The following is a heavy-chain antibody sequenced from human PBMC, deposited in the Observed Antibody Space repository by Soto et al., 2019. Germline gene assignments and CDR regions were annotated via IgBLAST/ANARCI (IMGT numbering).Heavy chain of an antibody. J-gene: IGHJ6*02. CDR2: INYSGST. Sequence: GTLSLTCAVSGGSFSGYYWGGVRQPPGKGLEWVGEINYSGSTNYNPSLKRRVTISVDTSKNQVSLKVTSVTAADTAMYYCARRNYFYALDVWGQGTTVTVSS. CDR3: ARRNYFYALDV. V-gene: IGHV4-34*01. CDR1: GGSFSGYY.